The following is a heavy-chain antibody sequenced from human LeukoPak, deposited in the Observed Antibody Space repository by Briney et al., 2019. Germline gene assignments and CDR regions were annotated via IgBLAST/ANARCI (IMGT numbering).Heavy chain of an antibody. Sequence: SVKVSCKASGFTFTSSAVQWVRQARGQRLEWIGWIVVGSGNTNYAQKFQERVTITRDMSTSTAYMELSSLRSGDTAVYYCAAILVFGVVRPFDYWGQGTLVTVSS. J-gene: IGHJ4*02. D-gene: IGHD3-3*01. V-gene: IGHV1-58*01. CDR1: GFTFTSSA. CDR3: AAILVFGVVRPFDY. CDR2: IVVGSGNT.